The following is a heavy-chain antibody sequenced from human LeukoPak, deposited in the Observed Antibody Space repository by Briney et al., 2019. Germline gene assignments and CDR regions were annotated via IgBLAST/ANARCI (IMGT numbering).Heavy chain of an antibody. J-gene: IGHJ4*02. CDR3: ARDYYDYVWGSYRYTYYFDY. Sequence: GGSLRLSCAASGFTFSDYYMSWIRQAPGKGLEWVSYISSSGSTIYYADSVKGRFTISRDHAKNPLYLQMNSLRAEDTAVYYCARDYYDYVWGSYRYTYYFDYWGQGTLVTVSS. V-gene: IGHV3-11*01. CDR2: ISSSGSTI. CDR1: GFTFSDYY. D-gene: IGHD3-16*02.